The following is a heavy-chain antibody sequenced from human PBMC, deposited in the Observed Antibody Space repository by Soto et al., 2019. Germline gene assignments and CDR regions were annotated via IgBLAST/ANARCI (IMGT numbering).Heavy chain of an antibody. Sequence: QITLKESGPTLVKPTQTLTLTCTFSGLSLSTTGVGVGWIRQPPGKALEWLALIYWDDDKRYSPSLKSRLTFTKDTSKNQVVLTMANIDPVDTATYYCVHSRCGGDCLQSDTSHSDYGLDVWGQGTTVTVSS. CDR3: VHSRCGGDCLQSDTSHSDYGLDV. J-gene: IGHJ6*02. D-gene: IGHD2-21*02. CDR2: IYWDDDK. CDR1: GLSLSTTGVG. V-gene: IGHV2-5*02.